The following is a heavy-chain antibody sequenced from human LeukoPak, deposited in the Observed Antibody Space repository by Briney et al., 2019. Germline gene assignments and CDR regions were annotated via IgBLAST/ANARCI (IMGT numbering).Heavy chain of an antibody. CDR2: INAGNGNT. CDR3: ARSKVVTHIDY. D-gene: IGHD2-21*02. V-gene: IGHV1-3*01. J-gene: IGHJ4*02. Sequence: GASVKVSCKASGYTFTSCAMHWVRQAPGQRLEWMGWINAGNGNTKYSQKFQGRVTITRDTSASTAYMELSSLRSEDTAVYYCARSKVVTHIDYWGQGTLVTVSS. CDR1: GYTFTSCA.